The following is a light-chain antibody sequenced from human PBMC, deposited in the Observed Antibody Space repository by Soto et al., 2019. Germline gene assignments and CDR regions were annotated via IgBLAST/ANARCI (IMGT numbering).Light chain of an antibody. CDR2: KAS. CDR1: QSIGSY. Sequence: IQLTQSPSSLSASVGDRVTITCRASQSIGSYLAWYQQKPGKAPKVLIYKASNLESGVPSRFSGSGSGTEFTLTISSLQSDDFATYYCQHYYGYSWTFGQGTKVEIK. CDR3: QHYYGYSWT. J-gene: IGKJ1*01. V-gene: IGKV1-5*03.